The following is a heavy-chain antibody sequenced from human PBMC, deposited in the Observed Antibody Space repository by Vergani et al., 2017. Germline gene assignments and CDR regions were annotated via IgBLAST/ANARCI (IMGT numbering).Heavy chain of an antibody. CDR1: GGTFSSYA. D-gene: IGHD3-22*01. CDR3: AILFGGYYDY. J-gene: IGHJ4*02. CDR2: IIPIFGTA. V-gene: IGHV1-69*06. Sequence: QVQLVQSGAEVKKPGSSVKVSCKASGGTFSSYAISWVRQAPGQGLEWSGGIIPIFGTANSAQKFQGRVKITADKSTSTAYTELRSLRSADTVVYYCAILFGGYYDYWGQGTLVTVSS.